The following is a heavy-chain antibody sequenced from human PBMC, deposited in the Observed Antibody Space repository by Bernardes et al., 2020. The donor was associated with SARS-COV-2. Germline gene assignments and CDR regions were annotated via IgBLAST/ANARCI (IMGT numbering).Heavy chain of an antibody. CDR1: GYTLTELS. CDR3: ATVFSGLSGGGFDY. Sequence: ASVKVSCKVSGYTLTELSMHWVRQAPGKGLEWMGGFDPEDGETIYAQKFQGRVTMTEDTSTDTAYMELSSLRSEDTAVYYCATVFSGLSGGGFDYWGQGTLVTVSS. CDR2: FDPEDGET. D-gene: IGHD3-10*02. V-gene: IGHV1-24*01. J-gene: IGHJ4*02.